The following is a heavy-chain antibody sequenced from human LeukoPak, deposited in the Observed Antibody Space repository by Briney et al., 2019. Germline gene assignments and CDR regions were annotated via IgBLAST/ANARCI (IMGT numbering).Heavy chain of an antibody. V-gene: IGHV3-48*03. CDR3: ARDADGTNYPFDY. Sequence: GWAVSVSFQASRLIFRKYEMNWVRPAASRGRTGVSYINYNDWTIDYADSVKGRFSISRETTKNTLYLHINSLRAEDTAVYYCARDADGTNYPFDYCGHGTLVTVSS. D-gene: IGHD1-7*01. J-gene: IGHJ4*01. CDR2: INYNDWTI. CDR1: RLIFRKYE.